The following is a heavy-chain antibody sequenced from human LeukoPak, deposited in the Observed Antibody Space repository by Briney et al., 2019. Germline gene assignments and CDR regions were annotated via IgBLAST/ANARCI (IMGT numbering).Heavy chain of an antibody. D-gene: IGHD1-26*01. CDR3: ARVASSIVGATTCLSY. CDR2: MNPNSGNT. Sequence: ASVKASCKASGYTFTSYDINWVRQATGQGLEWMGWMNPNSGNTGYAQKFQGRVTMTRNTSISTAYMELSSLRSEDTAVYYCARVASSIVGATTCLSYWGQGTLVTVSS. V-gene: IGHV1-8*01. CDR1: GYTFTSYD. J-gene: IGHJ4*02.